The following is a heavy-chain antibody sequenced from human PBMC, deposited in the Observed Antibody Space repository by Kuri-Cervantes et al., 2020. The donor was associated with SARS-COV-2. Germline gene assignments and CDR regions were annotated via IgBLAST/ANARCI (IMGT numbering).Heavy chain of an antibody. CDR1: GGSFSGYY. D-gene: IGHD5-12*01. Sequence: GSLRLSCAVYGGSFSGYYWSWIRRPPGKGLEWIGSIYYSGSTYYNPSLKSRVTISVDTSKNQFSLKLSSVTAADTAVYYCALRIVATIGFDYWGQGTLVTVSS. J-gene: IGHJ4*02. CDR3: ALRIVATIGFDY. V-gene: IGHV4-34*01. CDR2: IYYSGST.